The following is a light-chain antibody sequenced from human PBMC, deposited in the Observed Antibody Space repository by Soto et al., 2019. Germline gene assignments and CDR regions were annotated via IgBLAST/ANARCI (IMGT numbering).Light chain of an antibody. CDR2: HVS. CDR3: CSFAGTYPVV. CDR1: GSDVGGYDF. J-gene: IGLJ2*01. V-gene: IGLV2-11*01. Sequence: QSVLTQPRSVSGSPGQSVTLSCSGSGSDVGGYDFVSWYQQHPGKAPKLIIYHVSKRPSGVADRYSGSKSGNTASLTISGLPAEDEADYHRCSFAGTYPVVFGGGTKLTVL.